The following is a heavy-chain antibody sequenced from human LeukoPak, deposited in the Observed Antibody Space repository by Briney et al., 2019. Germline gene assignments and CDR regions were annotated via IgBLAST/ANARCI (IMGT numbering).Heavy chain of an antibody. CDR3: ARCGLDYYGSGSYGSPIDY. V-gene: IGHV4-31*03. Sequence: KPSETLSLTCTVSGGSISSGGYYWSWIRQHPGKGLEWIGNIYYSGSTYYNPSLKSRVTISVDTSKNQFSLKLSSVTAADTAVYCCARCGLDYYGSGSYGSPIDYWGQGTLVTVSS. CDR1: GGSISSGGYY. CDR2: IYYSGST. J-gene: IGHJ4*02. D-gene: IGHD3-10*01.